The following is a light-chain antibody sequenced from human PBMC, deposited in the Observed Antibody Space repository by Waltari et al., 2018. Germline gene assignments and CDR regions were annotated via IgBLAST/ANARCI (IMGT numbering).Light chain of an antibody. CDR3: QQYGSSPRT. CDR1: QSVSNSY. CDR2: DAS. Sequence: EIVLTQSPGTLSLSPGERATLSCRASQSVSNSYLAWYQQNSGQAPRLLIYDASSRATGIPDRFSGSGSGTDFTLTINRLEPEDFAVYYCQQYGSSPRTFGQGTKVEV. V-gene: IGKV3-20*01. J-gene: IGKJ1*01.